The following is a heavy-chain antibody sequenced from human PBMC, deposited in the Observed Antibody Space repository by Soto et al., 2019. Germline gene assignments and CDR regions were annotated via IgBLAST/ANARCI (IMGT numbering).Heavy chain of an antibody. V-gene: IGHV2-5*02. CDR1: GFSLSADGVG. J-gene: IGHJ3*01. CDR3: AHAYGGTSWPNDAFDV. Sequence: ITLKESGPTLVKPTQTLTLTCTFSGFSLSADGVGVGWIRQPPGKALEWLALIYWDDDARYRPSLKSRLTSTKXTXEXXVVLTMTTMDPVDTATYYCAHAYGGTSWPNDAFDVWGQGTVVTVSS. D-gene: IGHD2-2*01. CDR2: IYWDDDA.